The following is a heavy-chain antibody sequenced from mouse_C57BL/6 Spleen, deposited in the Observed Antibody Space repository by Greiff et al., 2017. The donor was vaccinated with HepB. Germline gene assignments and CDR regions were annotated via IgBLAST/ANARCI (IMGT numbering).Heavy chain of an antibody. D-gene: IGHD2-1*01. Sequence: EVQLQQSGPELVKPGASVKISCKASGYTFTDYYMNWVKQSHGKSLEWIGDINPNNGGTSYNQKFKGKATLTVDKSSSTAYMELRSLTSEDSAVYYCARGIYYGNYAYFDYWGQGTTLTVSS. V-gene: IGHV1-26*01. CDR1: GYTFTDYY. J-gene: IGHJ2*01. CDR2: INPNNGGT. CDR3: ARGIYYGNYAYFDY.